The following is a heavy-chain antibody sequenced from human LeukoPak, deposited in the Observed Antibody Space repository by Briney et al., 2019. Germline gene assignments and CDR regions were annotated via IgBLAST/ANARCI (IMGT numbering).Heavy chain of an antibody. J-gene: IGHJ4*02. CDR3: ARDSGSSWYRNGGYYFDY. D-gene: IGHD6-13*01. CDR1: GGTFSSYA. CDR2: IIPIFGTA. Sequence: ASVKVSCKASGGTFSSYAISWVRQAPGQGLEWKGRIIPIFGTANYAQKFQGRVTITTDESTSTAYMELSSLRSEDTAVYYCARDSGSSWYRNGGYYFDYWGQGTLVTVSS. V-gene: IGHV1-69*05.